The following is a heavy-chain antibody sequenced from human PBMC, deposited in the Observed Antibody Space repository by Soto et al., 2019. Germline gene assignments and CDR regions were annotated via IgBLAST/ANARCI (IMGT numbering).Heavy chain of an antibody. CDR3: TAHLGEFFPPDY. J-gene: IGHJ4*02. CDR1: GFSFSNAW. Sequence: EVQLVESGGDFVKPGGSLRVSCAVSGFSFSNAWMSWVRQAPGKGLEWVGRIKTKADGGTTDYAAPVKGRFTISRDDLKNTVFLQMHSLETEDTAVYYCTAHLGEFFPPDYWGQGTLVTVSS. V-gene: IGHV3-15*01. D-gene: IGHD3-16*01. CDR2: IKTKADGGTT.